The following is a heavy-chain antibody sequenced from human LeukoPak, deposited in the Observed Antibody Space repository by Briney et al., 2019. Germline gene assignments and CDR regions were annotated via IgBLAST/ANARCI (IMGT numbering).Heavy chain of an antibody. J-gene: IGHJ4*02. CDR2: IYYSGNS. CDR1: GGSISSGSHY. V-gene: IGHV4-39*01. D-gene: IGHD3-10*01. CDR3: ARLSYGSGSHYNFYFDF. Sequence: SETLSLTCTVSGGSISSGSHYWGWIRQPPGKELEWIGNIYYSGNSYYNPSLESRVTISVDASKNQFSLNLSSVTAADTAVYYCARLSYGSGSHYNFYFDFWGQGTLVTVSA.